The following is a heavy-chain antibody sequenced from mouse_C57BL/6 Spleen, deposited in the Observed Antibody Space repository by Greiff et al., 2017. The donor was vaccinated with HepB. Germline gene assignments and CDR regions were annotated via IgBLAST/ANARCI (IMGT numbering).Heavy chain of an antibody. CDR2: ISDGGSYT. CDR1: GFTFSSYA. D-gene: IGHD3-2*02. CDR3: ARDETAQALDY. J-gene: IGHJ2*01. V-gene: IGHV5-4*01. Sequence: EVQRVESGGGLVKPGGSLKLSCAASGFTFSSYAMSWVRQTPEKRLEWVATISDGGSYTYYPDNVKGRFTISRDNAKNNLYLQMSHLKSEDTAMYYCARDETAQALDYWGQGTTLTVSS.